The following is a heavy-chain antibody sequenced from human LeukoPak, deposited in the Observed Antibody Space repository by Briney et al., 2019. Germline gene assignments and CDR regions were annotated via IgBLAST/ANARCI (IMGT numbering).Heavy chain of an antibody. D-gene: IGHD2-2*01. CDR3: ARQSRVIPSAFYC. J-gene: IGHJ4*02. V-gene: IGHV4-39*01. CDR1: GGSISSISNY. CDR2: IYSRGTT. Sequence: SETVSLTCSVSGGSISSISNYWGWLRQPPGKGLEWIGSIYSRGTTYYNPSLRSRVTISLDTSKNQFSLKLYSVTAADTATYYCARQSRVIPSAFYCWGQGTLVTVSS.